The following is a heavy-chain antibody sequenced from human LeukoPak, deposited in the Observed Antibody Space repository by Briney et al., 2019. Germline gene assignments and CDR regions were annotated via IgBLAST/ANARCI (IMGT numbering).Heavy chain of an antibody. Sequence: TVKVSCKASGITFNYCTISLGRQAPGQAREWMGRISPIFGTADYAQKLQGRVTLQTDESTNTAYMELSSLRCEDTDVYYCEREPVPRRSGLQYWGQGTLVTVSS. V-gene: IGHV1-69*05. D-gene: IGHD2-15*01. J-gene: IGHJ4*02. CDR3: EREPVPRRSGLQY. CDR1: GITFNYCT. CDR2: ISPIFGTA.